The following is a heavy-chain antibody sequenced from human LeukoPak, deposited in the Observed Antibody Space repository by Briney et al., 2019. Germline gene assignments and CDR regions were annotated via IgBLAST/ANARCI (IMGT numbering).Heavy chain of an antibody. CDR2: IYTSGST. CDR3: ARGGGYYGSGFIFPYYYYYYMDV. V-gene: IGHV4-61*02. J-gene: IGHJ6*03. CDR1: GGPISSGSYY. Sequence: PSQTLSLTCTVSGGPISSGSYYWSWIRQPAGKGLEWIGRIYTSGSTNYNPSLKSRVTISVDTSKNQFSLKLSSVTAADTAVYYCARGGGYYGSGFIFPYYYYYYMDVWGKGTTVTISS. D-gene: IGHD3-10*01.